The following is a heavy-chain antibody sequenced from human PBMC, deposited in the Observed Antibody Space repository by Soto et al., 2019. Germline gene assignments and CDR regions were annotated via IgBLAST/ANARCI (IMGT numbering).Heavy chain of an antibody. CDR3: ARDDEGGSDCDLGY. D-gene: IGHD1-26*01. V-gene: IGHV3-30-3*01. J-gene: IGHJ4*02. Sequence: QVQLVESGGGVVQPGRSLRLSCAVSGFTFSSHAMHWVRQAPGKGLEWVALISSDGSNKYYADSVKGRFTTSRDNXMNTMYLQMNSLRVEDTAVYYCARDDEGGSDCDLGYWGQGALVTVSS. CDR2: ISSDGSNK. CDR1: GFTFSSHA.